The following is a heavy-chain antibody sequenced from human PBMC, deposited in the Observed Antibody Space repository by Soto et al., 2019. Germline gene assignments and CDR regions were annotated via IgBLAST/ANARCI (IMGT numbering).Heavy chain of an antibody. D-gene: IGHD2-21*01. CDR2: IIPILGIA. V-gene: IGHV1-69*08. CDR1: GGTFSSYT. J-gene: IGHJ4*02. CDR3: ARESRAPRATYCGGDCRDY. Sequence: QVQLVQSGAEVKKPGSSVKVSCKASGGTFSSYTISWVRQAPGQGLEWMGRIIPILGIANYAQKFQGRVTITADKSTSTAYMELSSLRSEDTAVYYCARESRAPRATYCGGDCRDYWGQGTLVTVSS.